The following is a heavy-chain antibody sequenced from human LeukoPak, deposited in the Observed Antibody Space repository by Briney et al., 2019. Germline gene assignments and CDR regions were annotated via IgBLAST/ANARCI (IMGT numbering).Heavy chain of an antibody. CDR1: GGTFSSYA. D-gene: IGHD6-13*01. V-gene: IGHV1-69*05. J-gene: IGHJ6*03. CDR3: ARGAAAGYYYYYMDV. Sequence: SVTVSCKASGGTFSSYAISWVRQAPGQGLEWMGGIIPIFGTANYAQKFQGRVTITTDESTSTAYMELSSLRSEDTAVYYCARGAAAGYYYYYMDVWGKGTTVTVSS. CDR2: IIPIFGTA.